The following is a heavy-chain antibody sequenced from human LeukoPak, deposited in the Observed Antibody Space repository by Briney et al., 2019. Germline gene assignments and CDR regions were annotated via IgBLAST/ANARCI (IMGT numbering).Heavy chain of an antibody. CDR2: ISSSSSTI. J-gene: IGHJ4*02. Sequence: GGSLRLSCAASGFTFSSYSMNWVRQAPGKGLEWVSYISSSSSTIYYADSVKGRFTISRDNAKNSLYLRMNSLRAEDTAVYYCAREGIYYDFWSGYYTPFDYWGQGTLVTVSS. CDR3: AREGIYYDFWSGYYTPFDY. V-gene: IGHV3-48*01. D-gene: IGHD3-3*01. CDR1: GFTFSSYS.